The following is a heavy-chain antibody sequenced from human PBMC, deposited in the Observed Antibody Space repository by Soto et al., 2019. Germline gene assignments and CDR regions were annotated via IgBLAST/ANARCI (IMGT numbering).Heavy chain of an antibody. D-gene: IGHD6-6*01. CDR1: GGSISSSNW. Sequence: QVQLQESGPGLVKPSGTLSLTCAVSGGSISSSNWWSWVRQPPGKGLEWIGEIYHSGSTNYNASLKSRVTISVDKSKNQFSLKLSSVTAADTAVYYCARTVGQLAISYYFDYWGQGTLVTFSS. J-gene: IGHJ4*02. CDR2: IYHSGST. CDR3: ARTVGQLAISYYFDY. V-gene: IGHV4-4*02.